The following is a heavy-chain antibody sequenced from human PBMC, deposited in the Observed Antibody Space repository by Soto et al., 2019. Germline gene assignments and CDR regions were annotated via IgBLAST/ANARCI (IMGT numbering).Heavy chain of an antibody. Sequence: SETLSLTCTVSGGSISDDYWSWIRQPPGKGLGWIGHICHSGSTNYNPSLKSRVPISVDMSTRQFSLKLKSVTVADTAAYYCGTGGRGVISGMDVWGQGTTVTVSS. CDR3: GTGGRGVISGMDV. CDR2: ICHSGST. V-gene: IGHV4-59*01. CDR1: GGSISDDY. J-gene: IGHJ6*02. D-gene: IGHD3-10*01.